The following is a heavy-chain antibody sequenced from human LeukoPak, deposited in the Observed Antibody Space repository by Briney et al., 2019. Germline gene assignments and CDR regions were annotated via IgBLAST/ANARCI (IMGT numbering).Heavy chain of an antibody. D-gene: IGHD6-19*01. CDR3: AREGYSSGWFRL. Sequence: GGSLRLSCAASGFTFSGYAMSWVRQAPGKGLEWVSVILTAGKTYYADSVKGRFTISRDDSKNMVYLQMNSLRAEDTAVYFCAREGYSSGWFRLWGQGTLVTVSS. CDR2: ILTAGKT. J-gene: IGHJ4*02. V-gene: IGHV3-53*01. CDR1: GFTFSGYA.